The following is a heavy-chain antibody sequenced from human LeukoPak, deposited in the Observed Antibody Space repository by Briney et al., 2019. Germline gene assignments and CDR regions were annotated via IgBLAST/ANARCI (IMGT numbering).Heavy chain of an antibody. CDR2: ISSSSSYI. V-gene: IGHV3-11*06. CDR3: ASSPMVRGVMPDY. D-gene: IGHD3-10*01. J-gene: IGHJ4*02. Sequence: GGSLRLSCAASGFTISDYYMSWIRQAPRKGLEWVSYISSSSSYIYYADSVKGRFTISRDNAKNSLYLQMNSLRAEDTAVYYCASSPMVRGVMPDYWGQGTLVTVSS. CDR1: GFTISDYY.